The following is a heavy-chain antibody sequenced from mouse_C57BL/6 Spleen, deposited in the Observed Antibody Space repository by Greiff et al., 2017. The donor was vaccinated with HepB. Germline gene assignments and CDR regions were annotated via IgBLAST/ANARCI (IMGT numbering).Heavy chain of an antibody. V-gene: IGHV5-16*01. J-gene: IGHJ4*01. CDR2: INYDGSST. CDR3: AREDGTTKYAMDY. D-gene: IGHD1-1*01. CDR1: GFTFSDYY. Sequence: EVMLVESEGGLVQPGSSMKLSCTASGFTFSDYYMAWVRQVPEKGLEWVANINYDGSSTYYLDSLKSRFIISRDNAKNILYLQMSSLKSEDTATYYCAREDGTTKYAMDYWGQGTSVTVSS.